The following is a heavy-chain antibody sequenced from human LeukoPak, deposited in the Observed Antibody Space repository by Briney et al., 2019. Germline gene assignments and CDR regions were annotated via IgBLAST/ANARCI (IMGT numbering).Heavy chain of an antibody. D-gene: IGHD3-22*01. V-gene: IGHV4-30-2*01. Sequence: SETLSLTCAVSGGSISSGGYSWSWIRQPPEKGLEWIGYIYHSGSTYYNPSLKSRVTISVDRSKNQFSLKLSSVTAADTAVYYCARVVTDSSGYYNDYWGQGTLVTVSS. CDR2: IYHSGST. CDR1: GGSISSGGYS. CDR3: ARVVTDSSGYYNDY. J-gene: IGHJ4*02.